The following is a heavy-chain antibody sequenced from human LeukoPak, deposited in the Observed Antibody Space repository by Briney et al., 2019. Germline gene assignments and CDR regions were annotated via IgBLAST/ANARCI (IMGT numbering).Heavy chain of an antibody. D-gene: IGHD1-26*01. CDR2: ISGSSGII. CDR1: GFTFNTYT. CDR3: VRDQDEDRGSTTFDR. Sequence: GGSLRLSCAASGFTFNTYTMNWVRRAPGKGLEWVSYISGSSGIIDYADSVKGRFTISRDNAKNLLYLQMNSLRAGDTAIYYCVRDQDEDRGSTTFDRWGQGTLVTVSS. V-gene: IGHV3-48*04. J-gene: IGHJ4*02.